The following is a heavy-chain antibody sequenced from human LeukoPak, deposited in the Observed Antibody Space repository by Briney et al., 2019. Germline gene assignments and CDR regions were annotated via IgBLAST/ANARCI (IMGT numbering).Heavy chain of an antibody. D-gene: IGHD3-16*01. CDR3: ARLPRLLDS. CDR2: IYNTGGGT. V-gene: IGHV3-23*01. CDR1: GFTFNNYA. Sequence: SGGSLRLSCAASGFTFNNYAMSWVRQAPGKGLEWVSAIYNTGGGTYYAKSVKGRFTISRDNAKNSLYLQMNSLGAEDSAVYYCARLPRLLDSWGQGTLVTVSS. J-gene: IGHJ4*02.